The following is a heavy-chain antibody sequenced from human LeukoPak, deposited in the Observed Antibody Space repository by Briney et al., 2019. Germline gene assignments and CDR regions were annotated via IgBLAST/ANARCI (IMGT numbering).Heavy chain of an antibody. CDR1: GYTFTSYG. CDR2: ITPYSGGT. J-gene: IGHJ3*02. V-gene: IGHV1-2*02. Sequence: GASVKVSCKASGYTFTSYGISWVRQAPGQGLEWMGWITPYSGGTDYAQKFQGRVTMTMDTSISTVYMELSRLRSDDTAVYYCAREFNTYYYGSGSHDAFDIWGQGTEVTVS. D-gene: IGHD3-10*01. CDR3: AREFNTYYYGSGSHDAFDI.